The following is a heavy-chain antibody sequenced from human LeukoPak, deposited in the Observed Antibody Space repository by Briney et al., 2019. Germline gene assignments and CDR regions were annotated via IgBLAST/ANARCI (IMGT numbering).Heavy chain of an antibody. Sequence: MASETLSLTCTVSGGSISSHYWSWIRQPPGKGLEWTGYIYYSGSTNYNPFLKSRVTMSVDTSKNQFSLKLSSVTAADTAVYYCARGRDWFDPWGQGNVVTVSS. V-gene: IGHV4-59*11. CDR3: ARGRDWFDP. CDR2: IYYSGST. CDR1: GGSISSHY. J-gene: IGHJ5*02.